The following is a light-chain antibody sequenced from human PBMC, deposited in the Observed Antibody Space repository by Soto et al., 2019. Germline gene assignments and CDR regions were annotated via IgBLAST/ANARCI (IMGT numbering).Light chain of an antibody. V-gene: IGKV3-11*01. CDR2: VAS. CDR3: QQRSNWPPVT. J-gene: IGKJ4*01. CDR1: RVFGSS. Sequence: EIVLTQSPATLSLFPGEKPPFPCRAVRVFGSSLAWYKRKPGQAPRLLTFVASTRATGIPARFSGSGSGTDFTLTISSLEPEDFAVYYCQQRSNWPPVTFGGGTKVEIK.